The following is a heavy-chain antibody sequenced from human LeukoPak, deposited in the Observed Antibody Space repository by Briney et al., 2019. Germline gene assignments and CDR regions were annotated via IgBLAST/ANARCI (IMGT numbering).Heavy chain of an antibody. CDR1: GFTFGGYA. D-gene: IGHD1-14*01. CDR2: ISANGGAT. CDR3: AKSAGDVWYNWFDP. V-gene: IGHV3-23*01. Sequence: PRGSLRLSCAASGFTFGGYAMTWVRQAPGSGLEWVSAISANGGATYYADSVKGRFTISRDNSKNTLHLQMNSLRAEDTAVYYCAKSAGDVWYNWFDPWGQGTLVTVSS. J-gene: IGHJ5*02.